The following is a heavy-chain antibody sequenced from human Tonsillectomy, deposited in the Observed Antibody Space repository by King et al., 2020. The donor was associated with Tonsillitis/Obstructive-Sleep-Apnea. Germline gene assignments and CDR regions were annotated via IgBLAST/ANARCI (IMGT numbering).Heavy chain of an antibody. CDR3: AGERGAAHPPYYYYYYMDV. Sequence: QLVQSGAEVKKPGSSVKVSCKASGGTFSSYAISWVRQAPGQGLEWMGRIIPILGIANYAQKFQGRVTITADKSTSTAYMGLSRLRSEDTAVYYCAGERGAAHPPYYYYYYMDVWGKGTTVTVSS. J-gene: IGHJ6*03. CDR2: IIPILGIA. V-gene: IGHV1-69*09. CDR1: GGTFSSYA. D-gene: IGHD6-6*01.